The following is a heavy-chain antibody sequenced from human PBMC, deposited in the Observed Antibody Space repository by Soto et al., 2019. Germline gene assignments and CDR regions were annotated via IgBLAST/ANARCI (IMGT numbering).Heavy chain of an antibody. J-gene: IGHJ4*02. CDR3: GRAGFFTIFGVVITRHFDY. CDR1: GGSFSGYY. CDR2: INHSGST. V-gene: IGHV4-34*01. Sequence: SETLSLTCAVYGGSFSGYYWSWIRQPPGKGLEWIGEINHSGSTNYNPSLKSRVTISVDTSKNQFSLKLSSVTAADTAVYYCGRAGFFTIFGVVITRHFDYWAQGTLVTVSS. D-gene: IGHD3-3*01.